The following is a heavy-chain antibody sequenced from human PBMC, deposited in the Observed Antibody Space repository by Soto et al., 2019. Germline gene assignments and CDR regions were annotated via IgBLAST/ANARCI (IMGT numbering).Heavy chain of an antibody. D-gene: IGHD5-18*01. CDR1: GFSLSTSGVG. CDR3: ARTKSYSYIPDH. Sequence: SGPTLVNPTQTLTLTCTFSGFSLSTSGVGVGWIRQPPGKALEWLALIDWDDDKHYSTSLKSRLTITKDTSKNQVVLTMTNMDPVDTATYYCARTKSYSYIPDHWGQGTLVTVSS. J-gene: IGHJ4*02. V-gene: IGHV2-5*02. CDR2: IDWDDDK.